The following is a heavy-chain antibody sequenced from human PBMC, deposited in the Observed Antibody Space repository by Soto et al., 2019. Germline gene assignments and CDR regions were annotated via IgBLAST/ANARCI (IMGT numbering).Heavy chain of an antibody. CDR3: ARAAGPTVTTLPRARTAWFDP. CDR2: IYYSGST. Sequence: SETLSLTCTVSGGSISSYYWSWIRQPPGKGLEWIGYIYYSGSTNYNPSLKSRVTISVDTSKNQFSLKLSSVTAADTAVYYCARAAGPTVTTLPRARTAWFDPWGQGTLVTVSS. V-gene: IGHV4-59*01. J-gene: IGHJ5*02. D-gene: IGHD4-17*01. CDR1: GGSISSYY.